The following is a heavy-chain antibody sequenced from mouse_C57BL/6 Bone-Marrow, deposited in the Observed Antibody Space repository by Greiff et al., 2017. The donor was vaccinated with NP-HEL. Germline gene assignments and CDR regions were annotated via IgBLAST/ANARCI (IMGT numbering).Heavy chain of an antibody. D-gene: IGHD1-1*01. CDR1: GYSITSGYY. V-gene: IGHV3-6*01. J-gene: IGHJ3*01. CDR2: ISYDGSN. Sequence: VQLKESGPGLVKPSQSLSLTCSVPGYSITSGYYWNWIRQFPGNKLEWMGYISYDGSNNYNPSLKNRISITRETSKNQFFLKLNSVATEDTATYSCAREDYGSRRFGYWGKAPLVTVSA. CDR3: AREDYGSRRFGY.